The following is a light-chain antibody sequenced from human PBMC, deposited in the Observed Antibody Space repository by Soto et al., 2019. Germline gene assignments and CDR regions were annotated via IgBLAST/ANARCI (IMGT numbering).Light chain of an antibody. J-gene: IGLJ2*01. CDR2: QDS. CDR3: QARDSSTE. CDR1: KLGDKY. V-gene: IGLV3-1*01. Sequence: SYELTQPPSVSVSPGQTASITCSGDKLGDKYACWYQQKPGQSPVLVIYQDSKRPSGIPERFSGSNSGNTATLTISGTQAMDEADYYCQARDSSTEFGGGTKLTVL.